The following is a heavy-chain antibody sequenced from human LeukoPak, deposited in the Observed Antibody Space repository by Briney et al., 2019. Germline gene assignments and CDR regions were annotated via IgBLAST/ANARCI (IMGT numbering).Heavy chain of an antibody. J-gene: IGHJ6*03. V-gene: IGHV3-7*03. Sequence: GGSLRLSCAASGFTFSSYWMSWVRQAPGKGLEWVANIKQDGSEKYYVDSVKGRFTISRDNAKNSLYLQMNSLRAEDTAVYYCARGARVRNYYDSSGYVRRYYYYMDVWGKGTTVTVSS. D-gene: IGHD3-22*01. CDR2: IKQDGSEK. CDR1: GFTFSSYW. CDR3: ARGARVRNYYDSSGYVRRYYYYMDV.